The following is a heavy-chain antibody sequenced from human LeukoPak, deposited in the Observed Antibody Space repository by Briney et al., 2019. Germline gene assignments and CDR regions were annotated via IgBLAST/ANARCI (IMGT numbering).Heavy chain of an antibody. J-gene: IGHJ5*02. Sequence: GGSLRLSCAASGFTFSSYAMSWVRQAPGKGLEWVSAISGSGGSTYYADSVKGRFTISRDNSKNTLYLQMNSLRTEDTAVYYCAKAQAITGRNFFDPWGQGTLVTVSS. CDR3: AKAQAITGRNFFDP. V-gene: IGHV3-23*01. D-gene: IGHD1-20*01. CDR2: ISGSGGST. CDR1: GFTFSSYA.